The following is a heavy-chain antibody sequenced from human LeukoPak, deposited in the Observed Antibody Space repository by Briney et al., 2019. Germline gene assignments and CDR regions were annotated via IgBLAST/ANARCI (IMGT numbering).Heavy chain of an antibody. CDR1: SGSISSYY. V-gene: IGHV4-59*01. J-gene: IGHJ3*02. D-gene: IGHD6-19*01. Sequence: SETLSLTSTVSSGSISSYYWNWIRQPPGKGLEWIGYIYYSGSTNYNPSLKSRLTISVDTSKNQFSLKLSSVTAADTAVYYCARIAVAGPYDAFDIWGQGTMVTVSS. CDR3: ARIAVAGPYDAFDI. CDR2: IYYSGST.